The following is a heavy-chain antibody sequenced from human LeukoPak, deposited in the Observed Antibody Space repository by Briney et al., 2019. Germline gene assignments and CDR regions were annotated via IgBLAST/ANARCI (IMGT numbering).Heavy chain of an antibody. D-gene: IGHD2-2*02. J-gene: IGHJ6*03. CDR2: IYPGDSDT. Sequence: GGSLRLSCKGSGYSFTSYWIGWVRQMPGKGLEWMGIIYPGDSDTRYSPSFQGQVTISADKSISTAYLQWSSLKASDTAMYYCARLDIVVVPAAIRNYYYYMDVWGKGTTVTVSS. V-gene: IGHV5-51*01. CDR1: GYSFTSYW. CDR3: ARLDIVVVPAAIRNYYYYMDV.